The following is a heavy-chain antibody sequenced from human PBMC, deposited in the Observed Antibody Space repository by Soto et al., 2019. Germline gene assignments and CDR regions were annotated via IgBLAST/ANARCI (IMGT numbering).Heavy chain of an antibody. D-gene: IGHD3-10*01. J-gene: IGHJ4*02. V-gene: IGHV3-7*01. CDR1: GFTFSSYW. CDR3: ARDHSG. Sequence: GGSLRLSCAASGFTFSSYWMSWVRQTPGKGLEWVANINQGGSEKYHVDSVKGRFTVSRDNAKNSLFLQMSSLRSEDTGVYYCARDHSGWGQGTLVTVSS. CDR2: INQGGSEK.